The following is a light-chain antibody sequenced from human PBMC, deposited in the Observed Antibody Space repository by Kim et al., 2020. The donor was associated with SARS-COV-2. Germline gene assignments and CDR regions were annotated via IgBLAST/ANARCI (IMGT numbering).Light chain of an antibody. V-gene: IGLV3-1*01. CDR1: KMGDKY. Sequence: SYELTQPPSVSVAPGQTASITCSGDKMGDKYACWYQQKPGQSPVLVIYQDSNRPSGIPEPFSGSNSGNTATLTISGTQAMDEADYYCQAWDSSVYVFGTGTKVTVL. CDR2: QDS. CDR3: QAWDSSVYV. J-gene: IGLJ1*01.